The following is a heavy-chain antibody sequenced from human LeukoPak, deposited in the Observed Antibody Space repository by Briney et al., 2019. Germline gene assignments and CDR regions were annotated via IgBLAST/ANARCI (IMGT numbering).Heavy chain of an antibody. V-gene: IGHV1-8*01. D-gene: IGHD3-22*01. CDR1: GYTFTSYD. Sequence: ASVKVSCKASGYTFTSYDINWVRQATGQGLEWMGWMNPNSGNTGYAQKFQGRVTMTRNTSISTAYMELSSLRSEDTAVYYCARGVWDSSGYYYQAFDIWGQGTMVTVSS. CDR3: ARGVWDSSGYYYQAFDI. J-gene: IGHJ3*02. CDR2: MNPNSGNT.